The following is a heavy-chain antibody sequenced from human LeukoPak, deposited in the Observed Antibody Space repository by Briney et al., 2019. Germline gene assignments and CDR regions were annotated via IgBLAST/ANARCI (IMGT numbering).Heavy chain of an antibody. V-gene: IGHV3-7*03. J-gene: IGHJ6*04. CDR2: LKQDGSEK. Sequence: GGSLRLSCAASGFTFSNYWMSWVRQAPGKGLEWVANLKQDGSEKYYVDSVKGRFTISRDNAKNSLYLQMNSLRVEDTAVYYCARKAYAMDVWGKGTTVTVSS. CDR3: ARKAYAMDV. CDR1: GFTFSNYW.